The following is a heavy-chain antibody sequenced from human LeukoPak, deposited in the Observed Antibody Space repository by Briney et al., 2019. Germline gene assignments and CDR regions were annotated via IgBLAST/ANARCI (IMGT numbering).Heavy chain of an antibody. J-gene: IGHJ6*02. CDR2: ISSNGGST. Sequence: PGGSLRLSCAASGFTFSSYALHWVRQAPGKRLEYVSAISSNGGSTYYSSSVKGRFTISRDNSNNTVYLQMSSLRAEDTAVYFCARAYGMDVWGQGTTVTVSS. CDR1: GFTFSSYA. CDR3: ARAYGMDV. V-gene: IGHV3-64*01.